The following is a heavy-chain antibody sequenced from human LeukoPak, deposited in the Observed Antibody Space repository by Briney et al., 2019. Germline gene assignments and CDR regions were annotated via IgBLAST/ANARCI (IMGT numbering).Heavy chain of an antibody. D-gene: IGHD6-19*01. CDR3: AKDRVAVADGVYYFDY. V-gene: IGHV3-23*01. Sequence: GGSLRLSCAASGFTFSSYAMSWVRQAPGKGLEWVSAISGSGGSTYYADSVKGRFTISRDNSKNTLYLQMNSLRAEDTAVYYCAKDRVAVADGVYYFDYWGQGTLVTVSS. CDR1: GFTFSSYA. CDR2: ISGSGGST. J-gene: IGHJ4*02.